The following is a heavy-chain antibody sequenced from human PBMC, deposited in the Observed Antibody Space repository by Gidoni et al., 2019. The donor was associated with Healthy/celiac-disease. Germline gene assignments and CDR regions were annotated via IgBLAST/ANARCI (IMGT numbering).Heavy chain of an antibody. V-gene: IGHV1-18*01. CDR3: ARGGYYDFWSGFSDTLTKYYYYMDV. J-gene: IGHJ6*03. CDR2: ISAYNGNT. D-gene: IGHD3-3*01. CDR1: GYTFTSYG. Sequence: QVQLVQSGAEVKKPGASVKVSCKASGYTFTSYGISWVRQAPGQGLEWMGWISAYNGNTNYAQKLQGRVTMTTDTSTSTAYMELRSLRSDDTAVYYCARGGYYDFWSGFSDTLTKYYYYMDVWGKGTTVTVSS.